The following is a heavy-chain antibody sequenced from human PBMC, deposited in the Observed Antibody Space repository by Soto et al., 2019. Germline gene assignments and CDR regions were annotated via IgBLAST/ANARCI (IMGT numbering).Heavy chain of an antibody. CDR1: GGTFSSYA. J-gene: IGHJ6*02. D-gene: IGHD4-17*01. CDR3: ARDRTVTTLVGYYYGMDV. CDR2: IITIFGTA. Sequence: QVQLVQSGAEVKKPGSSVKVSCKASGGTFSSYAISWVRQAPGQGLEWMGGIITIFGTANYAQKFQGRVTITADESTSTAYMELSSLRSEDTAVYYCARDRTVTTLVGYYYGMDVWGQGTTVTVSS. V-gene: IGHV1-69*01.